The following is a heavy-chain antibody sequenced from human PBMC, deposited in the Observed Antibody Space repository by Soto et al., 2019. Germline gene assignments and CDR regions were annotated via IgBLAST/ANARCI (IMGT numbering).Heavy chain of an antibody. CDR1: GFTFSSDW. V-gene: IGHV3-74*01. D-gene: IGHD3-16*01. CDR3: ARGRPGEYHFFDY. Sequence: EVQLVESGGGLAQPGGSLRLSCVASGFTFSSDWMHWVRQAPGKGLVWVSRINTDGSGTSYADSVKGRFTISRDNAKNMLYLQMNSLRDEDTAVYYCARGRPGEYHFFDYWGQGNMVTVST. J-gene: IGHJ4*02. CDR2: INTDGSGT.